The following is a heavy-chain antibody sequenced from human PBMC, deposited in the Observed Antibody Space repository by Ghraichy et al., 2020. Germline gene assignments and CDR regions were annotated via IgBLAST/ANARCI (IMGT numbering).Heavy chain of an antibody. J-gene: IGHJ3*02. CDR3: ARHRIAARLDAFDI. D-gene: IGHD6-6*01. V-gene: IGHV3-11*04. CDR1: GFTFSDYY. CDR2: ISSSGSTI. Sequence: GGSLRLSCAASGFTFSDYYMSWIRQAPGKGLEWVSYISSSGSTIYYADSVKGRFTISRDNAKNSLYLQMNSLRAEDTAVYYCARHRIAARLDAFDIWGQGTMVTVSS.